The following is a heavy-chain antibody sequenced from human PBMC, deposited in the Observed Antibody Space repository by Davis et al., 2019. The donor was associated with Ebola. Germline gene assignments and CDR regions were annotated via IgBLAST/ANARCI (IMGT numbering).Heavy chain of an antibody. CDR2: ISSNDNR. CDR1: GFSVVTSGVR. Sequence: SGPTLVKPTQTLTLTCTLSGFSVVTSGVRVDWVRQPPGKALEWLAFISSNDNRRFNPSLKDRLTITKDTFKNQVVLTMTNMEPVDAGTYYCAHSQNLVLGGSWGQGTPVTVSS. CDR3: AHSQNLVLGGS. D-gene: IGHD1-26*01. V-gene: IGHV2-5*01. J-gene: IGHJ5*02.